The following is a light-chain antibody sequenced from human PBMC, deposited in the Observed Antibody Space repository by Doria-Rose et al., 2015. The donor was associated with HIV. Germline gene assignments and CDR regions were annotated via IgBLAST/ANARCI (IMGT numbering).Light chain of an antibody. CDR1: LRLLYTSKNY. CDR2: WSS. J-gene: IGKJ3*01. Sequence: DIRLTQSPESLGMSLGERATLNCKSYLRLLYTSKNYLAWYQQKPGQPPKLMIYWSSTRQSGVPARFSVSGSGTDFTLAISSLGAEDAAVYYCQQYYDTPSYGPGTTVDIK. V-gene: IGKV4-1*01. CDR3: QQYYDTPS.